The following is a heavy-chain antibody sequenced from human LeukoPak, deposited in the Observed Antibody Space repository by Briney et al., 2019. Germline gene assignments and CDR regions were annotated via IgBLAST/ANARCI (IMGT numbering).Heavy chain of an antibody. CDR3: AKDKTMVQLRFLEWSRQYYFDY. D-gene: IGHD3-3*01. J-gene: IGHJ4*02. CDR1: GFTFSSYA. V-gene: IGHV3-23*01. Sequence: GGSLRLSCAASGFTFSSYAMSWVRQASGKGLEWVSAISGSGGSTYYADSVKGRFTISRDNSKNTLYLQMNSLRAEDTAVYYCAKDKTMVQLRFLEWSRQYYFDYWGQGTLVTVSS. CDR2: ISGSGGST.